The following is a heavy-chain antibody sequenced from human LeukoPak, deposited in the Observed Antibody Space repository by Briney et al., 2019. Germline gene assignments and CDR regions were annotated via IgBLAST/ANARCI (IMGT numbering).Heavy chain of an antibody. Sequence: QGRVTITEDKPTSTAYMELSSLRSEDTAVYYCARAVVAATNDAFDIWGQGTMVTVSS. D-gene: IGHD2-15*01. V-gene: IGHV1-69*02. J-gene: IGHJ3*02. CDR3: ARAVVAATNDAFDI.